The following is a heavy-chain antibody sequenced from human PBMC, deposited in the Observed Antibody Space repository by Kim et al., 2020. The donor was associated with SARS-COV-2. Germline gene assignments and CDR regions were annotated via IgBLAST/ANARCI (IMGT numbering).Heavy chain of an antibody. CDR3: AKYASVTYYNV. CDR2: NT. D-gene: IGHD3-10*01. V-gene: IGHV3-23*01. Sequence: NTYYAHSARGRFTISGDNPKSTLYLQMNSLRDENTAVYYCAKYASVTYYNVWGQGTLGTVSS. J-gene: IGHJ4*02.